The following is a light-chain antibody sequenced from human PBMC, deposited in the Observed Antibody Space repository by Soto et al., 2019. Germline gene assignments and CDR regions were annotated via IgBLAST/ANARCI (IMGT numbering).Light chain of an antibody. J-gene: IGLJ1*01. Sequence: QSALTQPASVSGSPGQSITISCTGTSNDVGGYNYVSWYQQHPDTAPKLIIYDVRYRPSGVSNRFSGSKSGNTASLTISGLQAEDEADYYCRAYTSSSTPYVFGSGTKVTVL. V-gene: IGLV2-14*03. CDR2: DVR. CDR1: SNDVGGYNY. CDR3: RAYTSSSTPYV.